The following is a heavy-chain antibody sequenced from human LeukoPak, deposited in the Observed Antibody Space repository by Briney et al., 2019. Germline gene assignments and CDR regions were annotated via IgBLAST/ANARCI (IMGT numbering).Heavy chain of an antibody. Sequence: GGSLRLSCAASGFTFSSYAMSWVRQAPGKGLEWVSAISGSGGSTYYADSVKCRFTISRDNSKNTLYLQMNSLRAEDTAVYYCAKGDTMGDAFDIWGQGTMVTVSS. CDR2: ISGSGGST. V-gene: IGHV3-23*01. CDR1: GFTFSSYA. D-gene: IGHD2-2*01. CDR3: AKGDTMGDAFDI. J-gene: IGHJ3*02.